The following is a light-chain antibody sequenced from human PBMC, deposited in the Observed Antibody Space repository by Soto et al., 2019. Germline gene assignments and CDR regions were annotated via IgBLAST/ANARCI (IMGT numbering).Light chain of an antibody. V-gene: IGKV1-12*01. CDR3: QQATSSPRT. CDR1: QDISSW. Sequence: DIPMTQSPSSVSASIGARVTITCRASQDISSWLAWYQQKPGKAPKLLIYGTSTLQNGVPSRFSGSGSGTDCTLTISSLQPKDFATYFCQQATSSPRTSGGGTKVEIK. CDR2: GTS. J-gene: IGKJ4*01.